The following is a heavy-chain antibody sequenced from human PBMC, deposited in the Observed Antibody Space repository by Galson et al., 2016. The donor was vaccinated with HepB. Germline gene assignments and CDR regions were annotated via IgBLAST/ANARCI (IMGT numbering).Heavy chain of an antibody. CDR1: GGSFSGYY. D-gene: IGHD6-19*01. V-gene: IGHV4-34*01. CDR2: INHSGDS. J-gene: IGHJ6*02. CDR3: ARGNQWLKYYYYGMDV. Sequence: SLTCAVYGGSFSGYYWSWIRQPPGKGLEWIGEINHSGDSEYNPSLKSPITISIGTSKNQFSLKLSSVTAADTAVYYCARGNQWLKYYYYGMDVWGQGTTVTVSS.